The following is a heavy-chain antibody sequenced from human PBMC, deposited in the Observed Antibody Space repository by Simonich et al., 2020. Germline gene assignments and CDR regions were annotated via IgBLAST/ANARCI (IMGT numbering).Heavy chain of an antibody. D-gene: IGHD2-15*01. J-gene: IGHJ4*02. CDR1: GYTFTSYC. V-gene: IGHV1-18*01. CDR3: ARASRGTWWYYYFDY. Sequence: QVQLVQSGAEVKKPGASVKVSCKASGYTFTSYCISWVRQAPGQGLEWMGWISAYNSNTNYADKLQGRVTMTTDTSTSTAYMELRSLRSDDTAVYYCARASRGTWWYYYFDYWGQGTLVTVSS. CDR2: ISAYNSNT.